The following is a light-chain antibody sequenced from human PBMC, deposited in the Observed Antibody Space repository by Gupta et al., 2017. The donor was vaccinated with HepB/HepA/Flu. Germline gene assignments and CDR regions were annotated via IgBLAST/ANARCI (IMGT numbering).Light chain of an antibody. Sequence: DIVMTQTPLSLPVTPGEPASIFCRSSQSFFALDWYLQKPGQSPQLLIYGVSNRASGVPDRFSGSGSGTDFTRHISRVEAEDGGVYYCRQRRAVPLSFGGGTKVEIK. CDR3: RQRRAVPLS. V-gene: IGKV2-40*01. CDR1: QSFFA. J-gene: IGKJ4*01. CDR2: GVS.